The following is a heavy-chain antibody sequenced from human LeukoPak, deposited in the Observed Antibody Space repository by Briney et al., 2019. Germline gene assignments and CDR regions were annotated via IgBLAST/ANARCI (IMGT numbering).Heavy chain of an antibody. CDR3: ARGPTDFDASDI. CDR1: GFTISSYW. CDR2: IKQDGSET. Sequence: GGSLRLSCAASGFTISSYWMSWVRQVSGKGLESVAHIKQDGSETYYVDTVRGRFIISRDNAKNSLYLQMNSLRVEDTAVYHCARGPTDFDASDIWGYGTLVTASS. V-gene: IGHV3-7*01. J-gene: IGHJ3*02.